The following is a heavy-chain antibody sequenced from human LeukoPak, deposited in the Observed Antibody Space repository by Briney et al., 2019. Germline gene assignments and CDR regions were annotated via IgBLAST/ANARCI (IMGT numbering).Heavy chain of an antibody. J-gene: IGHJ5*02. CDR1: GFTFSSYA. CDR2: ISGSGGRT. CDR3: AKDVTRYYYDSSGYLS. V-gene: IGHV3-23*01. Sequence: GGSLRLSCAASGFTFSSYAMSWVRQAPGKGLEWVSAISGSGGRTYYADSVKGRFTISRDNSKNTLYLQMNSLRAEDTAVYYCAKDVTRYYYDSSGYLSWGQGTLVTVSS. D-gene: IGHD3-22*01.